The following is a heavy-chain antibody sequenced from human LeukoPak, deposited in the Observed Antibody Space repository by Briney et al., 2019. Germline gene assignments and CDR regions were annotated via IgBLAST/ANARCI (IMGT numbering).Heavy chain of an antibody. CDR3: TTDSYYYDSSGY. V-gene: IGHV3-15*01. Sequence: GGSLRLSCAASGFSFTGAWMSWVRQAPGKGLEWIGHIKSQSDNGTTNYAAPVKGRFTISRDDSRKTLFLQMNSLKTEDTAVYYCTTDSYYYDSSGYWGQGTLVTASS. D-gene: IGHD3-22*01. CDR1: GFSFTGAW. CDR2: IKSQSDNGTT. J-gene: IGHJ4*02.